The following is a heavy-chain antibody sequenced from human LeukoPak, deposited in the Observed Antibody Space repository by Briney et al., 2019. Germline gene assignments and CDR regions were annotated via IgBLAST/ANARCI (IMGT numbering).Heavy chain of an antibody. J-gene: IGHJ6*03. CDR1: GFTFSTYS. CDR2: ISSSSSTI. D-gene: IGHD3-10*01. Sequence: PGGSLRLSCAGSGFTFSTYSMNWVPQAPGKGLEWVSYISSSSSTIYYADSVKGRFTISRDNAKNSLYLQMNSLRAEDTAVYYCARGIRESGYYYMDVWGKGTTVTISS. CDR3: ARGIRESGYYYMDV. V-gene: IGHV3-48*04.